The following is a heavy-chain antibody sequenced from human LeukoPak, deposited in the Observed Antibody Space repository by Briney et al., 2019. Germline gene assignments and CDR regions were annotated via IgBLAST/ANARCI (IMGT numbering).Heavy chain of an antibody. D-gene: IGHD2-15*01. Sequence: PSETLSLTCAVYGGSFSGYYWSWIRQPPGKGLEWIGEINHSGSTNYNPSLKSRVTISVDTSKNQFSLKLSSVTAADTAVYYCARVYCSGGSCYAYFDYRGQGTLVTVSS. CDR3: ARVYCSGGSCYAYFDY. V-gene: IGHV4-34*01. CDR1: GGSFSGYY. J-gene: IGHJ4*02. CDR2: INHSGST.